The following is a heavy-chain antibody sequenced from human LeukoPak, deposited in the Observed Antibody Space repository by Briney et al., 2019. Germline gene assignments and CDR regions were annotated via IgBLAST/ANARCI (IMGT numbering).Heavy chain of an antibody. Sequence: PGGSLRLSCAASGFTFNNYAMHWVRQAPGKGLEWVGFISNDGNTKYFADSVKGRFTMSRDNSKNTLYLQMSSLGVADTAVYYCAGECYLTSSEPGWAFYIWGQGKVVLVSS. V-gene: IGHV3-30*15. CDR2: ISNDGNTK. J-gene: IGHJ3*02. D-gene: IGHD1-14*01. CDR3: AGECYLTSSEPGWAFYI. CDR1: GFTFNNYA.